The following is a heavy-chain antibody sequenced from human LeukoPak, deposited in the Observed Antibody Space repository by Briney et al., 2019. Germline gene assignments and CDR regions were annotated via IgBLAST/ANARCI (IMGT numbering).Heavy chain of an antibody. CDR1: GFTFSSYA. CDR3: AKGAYDYIEIAYFDY. J-gene: IGHJ4*02. CDR2: ISGTGSNT. V-gene: IGHV3-23*01. D-gene: IGHD5-12*01. Sequence: PGGSLRLSCAASGFTFSSYAMSWVRQAPGKGLEWVSAISGTGSNTYYADSVKGRFTISRDNSKNTLSLQMNSLRAEDTAVYYCAKGAYDYIEIAYFDYWGQGSLVTVSS.